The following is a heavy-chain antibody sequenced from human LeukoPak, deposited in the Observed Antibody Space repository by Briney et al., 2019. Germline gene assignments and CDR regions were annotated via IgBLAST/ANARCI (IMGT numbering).Heavy chain of an antibody. Sequence: PGGSLRLSCAASGFTFSSYSMNWVRQAPGKGLEWVSSISSSSSYIYYADSVKGRFTISRDNAKNSLYLQMNSLRAEDTAVYYCARSLELHQRGVFDYWGQGTLVTVSS. CDR3: ARSLELHQRGVFDY. J-gene: IGHJ4*02. CDR1: GFTFSSYS. V-gene: IGHV3-21*01. CDR2: ISSSSSYI. D-gene: IGHD3-10*01.